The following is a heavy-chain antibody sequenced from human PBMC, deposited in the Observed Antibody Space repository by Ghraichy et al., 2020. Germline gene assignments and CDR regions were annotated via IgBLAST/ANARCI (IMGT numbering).Heavy chain of an antibody. CDR1: GDSVSTNRDT. CDR3: ARGGFYYGSGHYSGMDV. Sequence: SQTLSLTCVISGDSVSTNRDTWYWIRQSPSRGLEWLGRTYYRSKWTNDYAVSVRGRITINPATSKNQFSLQLKSVTPEDTAVYYCARGGFYYGSGHYSGMDVWGQGTTVTVSS. D-gene: IGHD3-10*01. V-gene: IGHV6-1*01. J-gene: IGHJ6*02. CDR2: TYYRSKWTN.